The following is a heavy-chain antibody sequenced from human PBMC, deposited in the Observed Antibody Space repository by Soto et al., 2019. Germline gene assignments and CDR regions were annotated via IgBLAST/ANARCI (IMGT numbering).Heavy chain of an antibody. J-gene: IGHJ4*02. Sequence: EVQLLESGGGLVQPGGSLRLSCAASGFTFSNYAMSWVRQAPGKGLEWVSGMSGSGGSTYYADSLKGRFTISRDNSKNTLYLQMNSLRADDTAIYYCAKNALYGSSWVDYWGQGTLVTVSS. D-gene: IGHD6-13*01. V-gene: IGHV3-23*01. CDR3: AKNALYGSSWVDY. CDR2: MSGSGGST. CDR1: GFTFSNYA.